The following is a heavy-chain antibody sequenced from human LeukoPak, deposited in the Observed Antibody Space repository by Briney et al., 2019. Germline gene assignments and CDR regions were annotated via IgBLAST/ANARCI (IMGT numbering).Heavy chain of an antibody. CDR1: GFTFSDYW. CDR2: IYSDVRRI. Sequence: PGGSLRLSCAASGFTFSDYWMHWVRQAPGKGLEWVARIYSDVRRIKYADSVKGRFTISRDNSKNTLYLQMNSLRAEDTAVYYCAKDREGYSGYDLRFDYWGQGTLVTVSS. V-gene: IGHV3-74*03. D-gene: IGHD5-12*01. CDR3: AKDREGYSGYDLRFDY. J-gene: IGHJ4*02.